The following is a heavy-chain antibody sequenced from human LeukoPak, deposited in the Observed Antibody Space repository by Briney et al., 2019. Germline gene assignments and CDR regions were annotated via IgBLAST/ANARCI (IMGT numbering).Heavy chain of an antibody. J-gene: IGHJ4*02. V-gene: IGHV4-59*01. D-gene: IGHD3-22*01. CDR2: IYYSGST. CDR1: GGSISSYY. Sequence: SETLSLTCTVSGGSISSYYWNWIRQPPGKGLEWIGYIYYSGSTNYNPSLKSRVTISVDTSKNQFSLKLSSVTAADTAVYYCARRDGSGYYGYYFDYWSQGTLVTVSS. CDR3: ARRDGSGYYGYYFDY.